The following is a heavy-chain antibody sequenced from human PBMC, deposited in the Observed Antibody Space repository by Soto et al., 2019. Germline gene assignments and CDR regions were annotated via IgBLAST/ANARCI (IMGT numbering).Heavy chain of an antibody. V-gene: IGHV4-31*03. Sequence: QVQLQESGPGLVKPSQTMSLTCNVSGGSIGSGTSYWTWIRQHPGEGLEWIGHIYFTGATYSNPSLRSRLTMSVDTSKNQFSLKLTSVTAAETATYYCASIPRRGYSYGIDYWGQGTLVTVSS. J-gene: IGHJ4*02. CDR3: ASIPRRGYSYGIDY. D-gene: IGHD2-21*02. CDR2: IYFTGAT. CDR1: GGSIGSGTSY.